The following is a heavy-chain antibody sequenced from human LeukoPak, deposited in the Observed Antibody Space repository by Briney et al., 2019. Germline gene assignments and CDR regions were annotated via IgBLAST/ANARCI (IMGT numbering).Heavy chain of an antibody. V-gene: IGHV3-11*03. CDR1: GIPFSDFS. CDR2: ISSSSSYT. J-gene: IGHJ4*02. D-gene: IGHD6-13*01. CDR3: AAGTAADY. Sequence: PGGSLRLSCVVSGIPFSDFSMKWIRQAPGKGLEWISYISSSSSYTDCAESVKGRFTTSRDNAKSALYLEMNDLRVEDTAVYYCAAGTAADYWGQGTLVIVSS.